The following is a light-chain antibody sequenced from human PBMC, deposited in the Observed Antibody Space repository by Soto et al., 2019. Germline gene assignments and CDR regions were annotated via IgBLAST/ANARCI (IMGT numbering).Light chain of an antibody. CDR1: QSIALS. CDR3: QQSFRSPIT. CDR2: VAF. J-gene: IGKJ5*01. Sequence: DIQMTQSPSSLSASVGDTVTMTCRASQSIALSVNWYQQKPGKAPKLLIYVAFTLESGVPSRFSGSGSVTEFTLTIRSLQPEDFATYYCQQSFRSPITFGQGTRLE. V-gene: IGKV1-39*01.